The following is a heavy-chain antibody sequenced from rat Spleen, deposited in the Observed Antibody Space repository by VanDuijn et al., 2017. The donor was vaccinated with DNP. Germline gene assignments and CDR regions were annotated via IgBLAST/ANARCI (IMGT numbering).Heavy chain of an antibody. CDR2: MLTIGGTP. CDR1: GFTFNNYW. Sequence: EVQLVESGGGLVQPGRSLKLSCVASGFTFNNYWMTWIRQAPGKGLEWIASMLTIGGTPYYADSVKGRFTISRDDARSTLYLQMNSLRSEDTATYYCTRYNSGYYFDYWGQGVMVTVSS. J-gene: IGHJ2*01. V-gene: IGHV5-31*01. D-gene: IGHD4-3*01. CDR3: TRYNSGYYFDY.